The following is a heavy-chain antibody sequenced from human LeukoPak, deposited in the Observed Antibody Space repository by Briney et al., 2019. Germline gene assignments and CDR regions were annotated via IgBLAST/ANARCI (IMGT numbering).Heavy chain of an antibody. V-gene: IGHV1-2*02. CDR2: INPNSGGT. CDR1: GYTFTGYY. Sequence: ASVKVSCKASGYTFTGYYMHWVRQAPGQGLEWMGWINPNSGGTNYAQKFQGRVTMTRDTSISTAYMELSRLRSDDTAVYYCARDSSSWYNWFDPWGQGTLVTVSS. J-gene: IGHJ5*02. D-gene: IGHD6-13*01. CDR3: ARDSSSWYNWFDP.